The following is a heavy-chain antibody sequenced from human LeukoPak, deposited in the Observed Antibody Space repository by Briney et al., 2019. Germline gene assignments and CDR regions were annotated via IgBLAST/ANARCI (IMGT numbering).Heavy chain of an antibody. V-gene: IGHV1-2*02. CDR2: INPNSGGT. CDR1: GYTFTGYY. Sequence: ASVKVSCKASGYTFTGYYMHWVRQAPGQGLEWMGWINPNSGGTNYAQKFQGRVTMTRDTSISTAYMELSRLRSDDTAVYYCARDSSSWYNWFDPWGQGTLVTVSS. J-gene: IGHJ5*02. D-gene: IGHD6-13*01. CDR3: ARDSSSWYNWFDP.